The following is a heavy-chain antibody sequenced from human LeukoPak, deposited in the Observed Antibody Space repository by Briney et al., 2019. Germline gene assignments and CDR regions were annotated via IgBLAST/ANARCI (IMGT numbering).Heavy chain of an antibody. J-gene: IGHJ4*02. Sequence: GGSLTLSCAASGFTFSDSNLNWVRQAPGKGLEWVSSISSGSGYIYYADSVKGRFTISRDNAKNSLYLQMNSLTADDTAVYYCTIGRDIAVAGPGGYFDHWGQGTLVTVSS. CDR3: TIGRDIAVAGPGGYFDH. D-gene: IGHD6-19*01. CDR1: GFTFSDSN. CDR2: ISSGSGYI. V-gene: IGHV3-21*04.